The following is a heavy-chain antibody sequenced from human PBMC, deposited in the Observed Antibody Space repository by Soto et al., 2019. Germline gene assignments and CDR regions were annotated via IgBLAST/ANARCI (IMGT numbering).Heavy chain of an antibody. CDR1: GFTFRNYA. Sequence: EVQLLESGGGWVQPGGSLRLSCAASGFTFRNYAMTWVRQAPGMGLEWVSGISGGGDETYNADSVKGRFTISRDNSKNTLCLEMDSLRADDTGIYYCVKDGEAYNGVWDYFDHWGQGTLITVSS. CDR2: ISGGGDET. CDR3: VKDGEAYNGVWDYFDH. D-gene: IGHD3-16*01. V-gene: IGHV3-23*01. J-gene: IGHJ4*02.